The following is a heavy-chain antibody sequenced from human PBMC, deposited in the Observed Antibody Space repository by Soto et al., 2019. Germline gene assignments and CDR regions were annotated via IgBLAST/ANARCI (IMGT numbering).Heavy chain of an antibody. V-gene: IGHV1-3*01. CDR1: GYTFTSYA. J-gene: IGHJ5*02. Sequence: QVQLVQSGAEVKKPGASVKVSCKASGYTFTSYAMHWVRQAPGQRLEWMGWINASNGNTKYSQKFQGRVAITRDTSATTAYMELSSLRSEDRAVFSFARGSVVGFDPWGQGTLVTVSS. CDR2: INASNGNT. CDR3: ARGSVVGFDP. D-gene: IGHD2-15*01.